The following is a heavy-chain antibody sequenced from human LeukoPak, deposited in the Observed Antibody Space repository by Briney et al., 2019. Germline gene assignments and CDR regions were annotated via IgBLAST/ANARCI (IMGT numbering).Heavy chain of an antibody. CDR3: ARVGTAWDAFDI. CDR2: ISYDGSNK. CDR1: GYTFTSYY. D-gene: IGHD1-7*01. J-gene: IGHJ3*02. Sequence: SCKASGYTFTSYYMHWVRQAPGKGLEWVAVISYDGSNKYYADSVKGRFTISRDNSKNTLYLQMNSLRAEDTAVYYCARVGTAWDAFDIWGQGTMVTVSS. V-gene: IGHV3-30-3*01.